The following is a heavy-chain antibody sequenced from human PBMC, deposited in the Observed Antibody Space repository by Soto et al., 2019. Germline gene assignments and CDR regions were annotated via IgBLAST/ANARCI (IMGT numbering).Heavy chain of an antibody. Sequence: SVKVSCKASGGTFSSYAISWVRQAPGQGLEWMGGIIPIFGTANYAQKFQGRVTITADESTSTAYMELSSLRSEDTAVYYCASRGVVAATRNWFDPWRQGTLATVSS. CDR1: GGTFSSYA. J-gene: IGHJ5*02. CDR3: ASRGVVAATRNWFDP. D-gene: IGHD2-15*01. CDR2: IIPIFGTA. V-gene: IGHV1-69*13.